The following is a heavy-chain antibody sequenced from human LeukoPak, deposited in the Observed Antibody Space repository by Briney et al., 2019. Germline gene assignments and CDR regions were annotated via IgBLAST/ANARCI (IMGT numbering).Heavy chain of an antibody. CDR1: GFTFDDYA. J-gene: IGHJ4*02. V-gene: IGHV3-43D*03. CDR2: ITWDGDST. Sequence: GGSLRLSCAASGFTFDDYAMHWVRQAPGKGLEWVSLITWDGDSTYYADSVKGRFTISRDNSKNTLYLQMNSLRAEDTAVFYCAKDNMVRGIDWGQGTLVTVSS. CDR3: AKDNMVRGID. D-gene: IGHD3-10*01.